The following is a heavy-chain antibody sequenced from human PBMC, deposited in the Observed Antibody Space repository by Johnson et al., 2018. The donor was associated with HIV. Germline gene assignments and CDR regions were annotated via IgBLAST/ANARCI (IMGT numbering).Heavy chain of an antibody. CDR2: INWNGGNT. J-gene: IGHJ3*01. CDR3: ARLPSGYSRDGFNV. V-gene: IGHV3-20*04. D-gene: IGHD5-18*01. Sequence: VQLVESGGGVVQPGGSLRLSCAASGFTFGSYGMTWVRQPPGKGLEWVSSINWNGGNTEYKESVKGRFTISRDNSKNTLYLQMNRLRAEDTAVYYCARLPSGYSRDGFNVWGQGTMVTLSS. CDR1: GFTFGSYG.